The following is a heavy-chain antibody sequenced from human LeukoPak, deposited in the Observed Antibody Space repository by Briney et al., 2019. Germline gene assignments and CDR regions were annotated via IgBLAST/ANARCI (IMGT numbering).Heavy chain of an antibody. Sequence: QPGGSLGLSCAASGFTFSSYSMQWVRQAPGKGLEWVAIIGSDGYSKYYGDSVKGRFTISRDNSKNAVYLQMNSLRTEDTAVYYCAKGGATVTRYVDQWGQGTLVTVSS. CDR1: GFTFSSYS. J-gene: IGHJ4*02. V-gene: IGHV3-30*02. CDR3: AKGGATVTRYVDQ. D-gene: IGHD4-17*01. CDR2: IGSDGYSK.